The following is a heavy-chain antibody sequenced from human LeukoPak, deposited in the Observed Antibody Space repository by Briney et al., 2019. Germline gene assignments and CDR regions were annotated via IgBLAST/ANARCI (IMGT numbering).Heavy chain of an antibody. Sequence: SETLSLTCTVSGCSISSYYWSWIRQPPGKGLEWIGYIYYSGSTNYNPSLKSRVTISVDTSKNQFSLKLSSVTAADTAVYYCARAVEMAAITWFDPWGQGTLVTVSS. CDR3: ARAVEMAAITWFDP. J-gene: IGHJ5*02. CDR1: GCSISSYY. D-gene: IGHD5-24*01. V-gene: IGHV4-59*08. CDR2: IYYSGST.